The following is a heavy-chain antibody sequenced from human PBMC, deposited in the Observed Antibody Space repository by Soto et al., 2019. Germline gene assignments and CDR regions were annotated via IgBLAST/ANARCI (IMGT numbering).Heavy chain of an antibody. Sequence: GASVKVSCKASGYTFTSYYIHWVRQAPGQGLEWMGIINPRGGITTYAQKFQGRLTMTGDTSTSTVYMELSGLTSEDTAMYHCASSPAYGSSWYGIPPDLSHGMDVWGQGTTVTVS. V-gene: IGHV1-46*01. CDR3: ASSPAYGSSWYGIPPDLSHGMDV. J-gene: IGHJ6*02. D-gene: IGHD6-13*01. CDR1: GYTFTSYY. CDR2: INPRGGIT.